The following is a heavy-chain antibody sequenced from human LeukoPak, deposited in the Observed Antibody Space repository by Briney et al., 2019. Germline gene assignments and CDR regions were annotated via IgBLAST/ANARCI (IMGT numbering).Heavy chain of an antibody. CDR1: GFTLSSYW. J-gene: IGHJ3*02. CDR2: IKQDGSDK. V-gene: IGHV3-7*01. CDR3: ARTQEAFDI. Sequence: GGSLRLSCAASGFTLSSYWMSWVRQPPGKGLEWVANIKQDGSDKYYVDSVKGRFTISRDNSKNTLHLQMNSLRAEDTAVYYCARTQEAFDIWGQGTMVTVSS.